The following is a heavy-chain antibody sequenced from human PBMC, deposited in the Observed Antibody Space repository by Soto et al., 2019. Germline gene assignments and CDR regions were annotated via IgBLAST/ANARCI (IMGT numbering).Heavy chain of an antibody. CDR2: IKQDGSDK. CDR1: GFMFSNYW. CDR3: ARNRDYAFDY. Sequence: GGSLGLSCAASGFMFSNYWMSWVRQAPGKGLEWVAIIKQDGSDKYYVDSVKGRFTISRDNAKNSLYLQMNSLRIEDAAVYYCARNRDYAFDYWGRGTLVTVSS. J-gene: IGHJ4*02. V-gene: IGHV3-7*01. D-gene: IGHD4-17*01.